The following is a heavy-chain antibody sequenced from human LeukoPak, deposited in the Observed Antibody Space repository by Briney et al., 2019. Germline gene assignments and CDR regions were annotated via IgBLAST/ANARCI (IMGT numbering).Heavy chain of an antibody. V-gene: IGHV1-18*01. CDR3: ATLGDFVAFTS. J-gene: IGHJ5*02. D-gene: IGHD1-26*01. Sequence: VASVKVSCKSSVYTFTSYGIRWVRQAPGQGLEWMGWISAYNGNTNYAQKLQGRVTMTTDTSTSTAYMELRSLRSDDTAVYYCATLGDFVAFTSWGQGTLVTVSS. CDR2: ISAYNGNT. CDR1: VYTFTSYG.